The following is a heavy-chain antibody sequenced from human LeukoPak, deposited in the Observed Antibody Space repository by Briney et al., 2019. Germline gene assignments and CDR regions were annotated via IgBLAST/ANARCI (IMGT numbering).Heavy chain of an antibody. Sequence: ASVKVSCKASGYTFTSYDINWVRQATGQGLEWMGWMNPNSGNTGYAQKFQGRVTITRNTSISTAYMELSSLRSEDTAVYYCAREQLITIFGVVIIPKYFDYWGQGTLVTVSS. CDR1: GYTFTSYD. J-gene: IGHJ4*02. CDR2: MNPNSGNT. V-gene: IGHV1-8*03. CDR3: AREQLITIFGVVIIPKYFDY. D-gene: IGHD3-3*01.